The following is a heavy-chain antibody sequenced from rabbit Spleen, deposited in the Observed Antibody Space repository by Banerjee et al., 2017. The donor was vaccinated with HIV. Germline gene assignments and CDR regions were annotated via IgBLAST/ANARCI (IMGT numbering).Heavy chain of an antibody. J-gene: IGHJ6*01. CDR3: AGDTGSSFSSYGMDL. CDR1: GFSFSSNEY. D-gene: IGHD8-1*01. V-gene: IGHV1S40*01. CDR2: IAGDSSGFT. Sequence: EESGGDLVKPGASLTLTCTASGFSFSSNEYMCWVSQAPGKGLEWISCIAGDSSGFTYSATWAKGRFTCSKASSTTVTLQMTSLTVADTATYFCAGDTGSSFSSYGMDLWGQGTLVTVS.